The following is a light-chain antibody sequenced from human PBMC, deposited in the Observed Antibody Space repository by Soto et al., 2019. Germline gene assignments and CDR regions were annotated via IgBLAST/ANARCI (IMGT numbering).Light chain of an antibody. Sequence: EVVLTQNPGTLSVSPGERATVSCRSSPSVSSTYLAWYQQKPGQAPRLLIYAASSRAIGIPERFSGSGSGTDFTLTISRLEPEDFAVYYCQHYGTSPPITFGQGTRLEI. V-gene: IGKV3-20*01. J-gene: IGKJ5*01. CDR2: AAS. CDR1: PSVSSTY. CDR3: QHYGTSPPIT.